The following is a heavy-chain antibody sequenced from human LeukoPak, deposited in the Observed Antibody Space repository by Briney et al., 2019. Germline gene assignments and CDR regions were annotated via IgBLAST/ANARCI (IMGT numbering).Heavy chain of an antibody. Sequence: GGSLRLSCVASGITFNSHWMSWVRQAPGKGLQWVASIKPDGSERKYVDSVKGRFTISRDSADNSLYLQMTSLRAEDTALYYCARKVWENDYWGQGTLVTVSS. D-gene: IGHD3-16*01. CDR3: ARKVWENDY. CDR1: GITFNSHW. CDR2: IKPDGSER. J-gene: IGHJ4*02. V-gene: IGHV3-7*01.